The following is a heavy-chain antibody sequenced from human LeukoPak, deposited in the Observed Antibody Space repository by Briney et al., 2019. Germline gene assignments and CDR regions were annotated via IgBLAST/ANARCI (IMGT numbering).Heavy chain of an antibody. CDR2: IWYDGSNK. Sequence: PGRSLRLSCAASGFTFSSYGMHWVRRAPGKGLEWVAVIWYDGSNKYYADSVKGRFTISRDSSKNTLFLQMNSLRAEDTALYFCARKAQYNGHYPLDYWGQGTLVTVSS. J-gene: IGHJ4*02. V-gene: IGHV3-33*01. D-gene: IGHD1-7*01. CDR3: ARKAQYNGHYPLDY. CDR1: GFTFSSYG.